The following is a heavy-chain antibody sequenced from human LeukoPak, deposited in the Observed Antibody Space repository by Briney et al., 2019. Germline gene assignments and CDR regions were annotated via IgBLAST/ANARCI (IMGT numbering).Heavy chain of an antibody. D-gene: IGHD3-3*02. Sequence: GGSLRLSCAASGFTFSSYAMSWVRQAPGKGLEWVSVISGSDGSTYYADSVKGRFTISRDNSKNTLYLQMNSLRAEDTAVYYCAKGTRSPPIYPDYWGQGTLVTVSS. CDR2: ISGSDGST. CDR1: GFTFSSYA. CDR3: AKGTRSPPIYPDY. J-gene: IGHJ4*02. V-gene: IGHV3-23*01.